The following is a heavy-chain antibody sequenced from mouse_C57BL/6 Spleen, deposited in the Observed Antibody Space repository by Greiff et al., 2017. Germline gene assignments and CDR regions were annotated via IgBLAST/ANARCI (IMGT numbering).Heavy chain of an antibody. V-gene: IGHV1-64*01. CDR2: IHPNSGST. CDR3: ARAGLREDYFDY. Sequence: QVQLQQSGAELVKPGASVKLSCKASGYTFTSYWMHWVKQRPGQGLEWIGMIHPNSGSTNYNEKFKSKATLTVDKSSSTAYLQLSSLTSEDSAVYDCARAGLREDYFDYWGQGTTLTVSS. J-gene: IGHJ2*01. D-gene: IGHD1-1*01. CDR1: GYTFTSYW.